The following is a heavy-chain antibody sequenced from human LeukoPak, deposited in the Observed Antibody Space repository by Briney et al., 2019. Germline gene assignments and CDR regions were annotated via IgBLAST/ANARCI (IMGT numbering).Heavy chain of an antibody. Sequence: GGSRSLPCAAPGLTFNTYAMSWVRKAPGKGLDWISAISGSGGSTYYADSVKGRFTISRDNSKNTLYLQIHSLRAEDTAVYYCAKGKGSSSSSIDWWGQGTLVTVSS. J-gene: IGHJ4*02. V-gene: IGHV3-23*01. CDR3: AKGKGSSSSSIDW. D-gene: IGHD6-6*01. CDR1: GLTFNTYA. CDR2: ISGSGGST.